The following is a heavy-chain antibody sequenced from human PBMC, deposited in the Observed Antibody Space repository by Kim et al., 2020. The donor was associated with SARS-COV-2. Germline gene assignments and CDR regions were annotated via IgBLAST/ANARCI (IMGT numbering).Heavy chain of an antibody. Sequence: ANSVKGRFTISRDNSQNTLYLHLLTLRTDDTALYYCARPGSTYYPAPFDDWGQGALVTVSS. D-gene: IGHD3-10*01. J-gene: IGHJ4*02. V-gene: IGHV3-23*01. CDR3: ARPGSTYYPAPFDD.